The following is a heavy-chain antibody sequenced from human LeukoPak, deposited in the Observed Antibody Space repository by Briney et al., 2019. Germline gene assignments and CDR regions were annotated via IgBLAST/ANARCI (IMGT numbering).Heavy chain of an antibody. D-gene: IGHD3-22*01. CDR3: AKDDDDSSGYYYLFDY. V-gene: IGHV3-53*01. Sequence: GGSLRLSCAASGFTVSSNYMSWVRQAPGKGLEWVSVIYSAGSTYYADSVKGRSTISRDNSKNTLYLQMNSLRAEDTAVYYCAKDDDDSSGYYYLFDYWGQGTLVTVSS. CDR1: GFTVSSNY. J-gene: IGHJ4*02. CDR2: IYSAGST.